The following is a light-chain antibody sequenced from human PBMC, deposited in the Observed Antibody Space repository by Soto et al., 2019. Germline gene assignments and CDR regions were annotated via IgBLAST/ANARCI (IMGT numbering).Light chain of an antibody. CDR1: QSVSNN. J-gene: IGKJ4*01. V-gene: IGKV3D-15*01. CDR2: GAS. CDR3: QQYNNWPPLT. Sequence: EVVMTQSPATLSVSPGERATLSCRASQSVSNNLAWYQQKPDQAPRLLIYGASTRPTGIPARFSGSGSGTEYTLTISSLQSEDFALYYCQQYNNWPPLTFGGGTKVEI.